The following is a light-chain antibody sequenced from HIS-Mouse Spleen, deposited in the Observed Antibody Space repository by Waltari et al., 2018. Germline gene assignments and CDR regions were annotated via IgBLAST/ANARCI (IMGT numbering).Light chain of an antibody. J-gene: IGLJ2*01. Sequence: SYELTQPPSVSVSPGQTAIITYSGDKLGDKYACWYQQKPGQSPVLVIYQDSKRPSGISEQFAGSNSGNPATLSICVTQSMREADYYCQACDSSTTVFGGGTKLTVL. CDR3: QACDSSTTV. V-gene: IGLV3-1*01. CDR1: KLGDKY. CDR2: QDS.